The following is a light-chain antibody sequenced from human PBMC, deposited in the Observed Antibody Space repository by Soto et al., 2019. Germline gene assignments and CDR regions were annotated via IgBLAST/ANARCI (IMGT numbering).Light chain of an antibody. CDR1: QSISTW. V-gene: IGKV1-5*01. CDR3: QQYNSYSLT. Sequence: DIQMTQSPATLSASVGDRVTITCRASQSISTWLAWYQQKPGKAPNLLIYDASNLESGVTSRFSGSGSGTEFTLTISSLQPDDFATYYCQQYNSYSLTFGQGTKVDIK. J-gene: IGKJ1*01. CDR2: DAS.